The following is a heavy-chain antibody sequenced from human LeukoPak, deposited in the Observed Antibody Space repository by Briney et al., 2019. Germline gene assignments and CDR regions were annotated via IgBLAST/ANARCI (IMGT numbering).Heavy chain of an antibody. CDR2: ISGSGGST. V-gene: IGHV3-23*01. J-gene: IGHJ4*02. CDR1: GLTFSSYA. CDR3: AKEFIRGYSYGPFDY. Sequence: GGSLRLSCAASGLTFSSYAMSLVRQAPGEGLELVSAISGSGGSTYYADSVKGRFTISRDDSKNTRYLQMKSLRAEDTAVYYCAKEFIRGYSYGPFDYWGQGTLVTVSS. D-gene: IGHD5-18*01.